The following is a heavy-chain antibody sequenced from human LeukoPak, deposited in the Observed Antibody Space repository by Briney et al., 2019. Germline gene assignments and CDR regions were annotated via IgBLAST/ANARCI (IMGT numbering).Heavy chain of an antibody. CDR3: ARESSLYSSSWYGIDY. J-gene: IGHJ4*02. Sequence: SETLSLTCAVYGGSFSGYYWSWIRQPPGKGLEWIGEINHSGSTNYNPSLKSRVTISVDTSKNQFSLQLNSVTPEDTAVYYCARESSLYSSSWYGIDYWGQGTLVTVSS. CDR2: INHSGST. D-gene: IGHD6-13*01. V-gene: IGHV4-34*01. CDR1: GGSFSGYY.